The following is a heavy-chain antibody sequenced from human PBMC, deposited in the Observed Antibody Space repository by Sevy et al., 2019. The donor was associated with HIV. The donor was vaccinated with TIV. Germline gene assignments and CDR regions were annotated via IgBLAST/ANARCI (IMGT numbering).Heavy chain of an antibody. Sequence: EGSLRLSCAASGFTFSSYAMHWVHQAPGKGLEWVAVIAYDGSNKYYADSVKGRFTISRDNSKNTLYLQMNSLRAEDTAVYYSATISGYDHLIGKSDYYYYYYGMDVWGQGTTVTVSS. V-gene: IGHV3-30-3*01. CDR3: ATISGYDHLIGKSDYYYYYYGMDV. CDR1: GFTFSSYA. D-gene: IGHD5-12*01. CDR2: IAYDGSNK. J-gene: IGHJ6*02.